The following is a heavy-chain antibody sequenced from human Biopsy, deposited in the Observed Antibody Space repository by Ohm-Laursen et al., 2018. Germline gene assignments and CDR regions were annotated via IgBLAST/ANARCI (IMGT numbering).Heavy chain of an antibody. J-gene: IGHJ3*01. V-gene: IGHV4-61*08. CDR1: GGSIGGSGDY. Sequence: TLSLICTVSGGSIGGSGDYWSWIRQPPGKGLEWIGYISDTGTTNYNPSLRGRVAMSVDTSKNQFSLQLTSVTAADTAMFFCARLFRLDDYWNDDPPDGFDVWGQGTMVTVSS. CDR3: ARLFRLDDYWNDDPPDGFDV. D-gene: IGHD3-3*01. CDR2: ISDTGTT.